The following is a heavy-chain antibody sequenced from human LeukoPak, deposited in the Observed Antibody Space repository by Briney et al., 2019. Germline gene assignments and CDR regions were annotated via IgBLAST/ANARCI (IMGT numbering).Heavy chain of an antibody. D-gene: IGHD1-26*01. J-gene: IGHJ3*02. V-gene: IGHV3-23*01. Sequence: PGGSLTLPCAASGCSFTRYALRWVRQAPGKGLEWVSATSGSGCSTYYADSVKGRFTISRDNSKNTLYLQMNSLRAEDTAVYYWAKSWLKSSLDGFDMWGQGTMVIVSS. CDR1: GCSFTRYA. CDR2: TSGSGCST. CDR3: AKSWLKSSLDGFDM.